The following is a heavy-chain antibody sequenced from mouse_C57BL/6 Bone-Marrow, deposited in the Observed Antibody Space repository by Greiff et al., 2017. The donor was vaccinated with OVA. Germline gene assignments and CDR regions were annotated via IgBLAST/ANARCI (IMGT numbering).Heavy chain of an antibody. D-gene: IGHD1-1*01. J-gene: IGHJ3*01. Sequence: VQRVESGAELARPGASVKLSCKASGYTFTSYGISWVKQRTGQGLEWIGEIYPRSGNTYYNEKFKGKATLTADKSSSTAYMELRSLTSEDSAVYFCANYYGSRFAYWGQGTLVTVSA. CDR2: IYPRSGNT. V-gene: IGHV1-81*01. CDR1: GYTFTSYG. CDR3: ANYYGSRFAY.